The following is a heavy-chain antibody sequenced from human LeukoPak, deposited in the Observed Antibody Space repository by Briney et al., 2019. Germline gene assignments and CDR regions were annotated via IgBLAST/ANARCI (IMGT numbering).Heavy chain of an antibody. CDR3: ARDPITYYYDSSGPSYYFDY. CDR2: ISAYNGNT. Sequence: GASVKVSCKASGYTFTSYGISWVRQAPGQGLEWMGWISAYNGNTNYAQELQGRVTMTTDTSTSTAYMELRSLRSDDTAVYYCARDPITYYYDSSGPSYYFDYWGQGTLVTVSS. V-gene: IGHV1-18*01. D-gene: IGHD3-22*01. CDR1: GYTFTSYG. J-gene: IGHJ4*02.